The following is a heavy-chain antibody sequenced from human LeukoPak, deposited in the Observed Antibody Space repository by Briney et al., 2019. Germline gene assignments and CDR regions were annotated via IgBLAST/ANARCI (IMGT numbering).Heavy chain of an antibody. CDR3: ARDTGSVTGSFDY. J-gene: IGHJ4*02. V-gene: IGHV4-31*03. CDR2: IYHNGGT. D-gene: IGHD3-9*01. CDR1: GGSISTGGYY. Sequence: SETLSLTCTVSGGSISTGGYYWSWIRQHPGKGLEWIGYIYHNGGTYYNPSLKSRVTISVDTSKNQFSLKLSSVTAADTAVYYCARDTGSVTGSFDYWGQGTLVTVSS.